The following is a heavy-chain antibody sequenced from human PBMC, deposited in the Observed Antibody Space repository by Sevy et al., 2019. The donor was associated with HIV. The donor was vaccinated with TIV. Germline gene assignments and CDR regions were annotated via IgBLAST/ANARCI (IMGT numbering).Heavy chain of an antibody. D-gene: IGHD2-15*01. CDR2: ISYNGRNQ. CDR1: GFSLSDHA. CDR3: ARFVGYCSGGRCSIIDF. Sequence: GGSLRLSCAASGFSLSDHAVSWVRQTPGKGLEWLAAISYNGRNQYYADSVKGRFTISKEDSKNTLYLQLNSLRAEGTAVYYCARFVGYCSGGRCSIIDFWGQGTLVTVSS. V-gene: IGHV3-30*04. J-gene: IGHJ4*02.